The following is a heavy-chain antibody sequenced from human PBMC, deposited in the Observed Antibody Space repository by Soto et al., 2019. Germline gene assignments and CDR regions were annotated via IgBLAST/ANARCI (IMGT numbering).Heavy chain of an antibody. J-gene: IGHJ6*02. CDR1: GGPISSGGYY. CDR3: ARWTYYDFWSGYYRPYGMDV. V-gene: IGHV4-31*03. CDR2: IYYSGST. D-gene: IGHD3-3*01. Sequence: PSETLSLTCTVSGGPISSGGYYWSWIRQHPGKGLEWIGYIYYSGSTYYNPSLKSRVTISVDTSKNQFSLKLSSVTAADTAVYYCARWTYYDFWSGYYRPYGMDVWGQGTTVTVSS.